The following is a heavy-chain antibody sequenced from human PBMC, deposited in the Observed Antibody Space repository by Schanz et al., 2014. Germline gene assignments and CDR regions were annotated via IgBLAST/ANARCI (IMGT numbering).Heavy chain of an antibody. CDR2: ITSGSAK. CDR1: GFTFRDYQ. V-gene: IGHV3-11*01. CDR3: AREKRRTEVVLDH. Sequence: VQLVESGGGLVKPGGSLRLSCTASGFTFRDYQMTWIRQAPGKGLEWVSYITSGSAKFYADSVKGRFTISRDNAKNSLYLQMNSLRAEDTAVYYCAREKRRTEVVLDHWGQGTLVTVS. J-gene: IGHJ4*02.